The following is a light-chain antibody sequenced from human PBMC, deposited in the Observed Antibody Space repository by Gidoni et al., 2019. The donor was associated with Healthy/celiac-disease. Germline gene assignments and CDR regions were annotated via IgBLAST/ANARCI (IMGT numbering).Light chain of an antibody. CDR3: QKYNSVPS. CDR1: QGIINY. CDR2: AAS. Sequence: DIQLTQSPSSLSASVGDRVTITCRESQGIINYLAWYQQKPGKGPKLLIYAASSLQSGVPSRVRGSGSGADFNRTISSLQPEDGGTYYCQKYNSVPSFGGGTKVEIK. V-gene: IGKV1-27*01. J-gene: IGKJ4*01.